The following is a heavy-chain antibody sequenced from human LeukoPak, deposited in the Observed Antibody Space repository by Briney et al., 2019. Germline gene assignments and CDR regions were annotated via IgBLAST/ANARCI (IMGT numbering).Heavy chain of an antibody. V-gene: IGHV4-39*01. J-gene: IGHJ4*02. CDR1: SASISSSRYY. Sequence: SETLSLTCTVSSASISSSRYYWGWIRQSPGKGLEWLGSIYYSWSTYYNPSLKSRVTISVDTSKNQVSLNLTSVTAADTAVYYCARAVEMSTIHPGFDFWGQGALVTVSS. CDR2: IYYSWST. CDR3: ARAVEMSTIHPGFDF. D-gene: IGHD5-24*01.